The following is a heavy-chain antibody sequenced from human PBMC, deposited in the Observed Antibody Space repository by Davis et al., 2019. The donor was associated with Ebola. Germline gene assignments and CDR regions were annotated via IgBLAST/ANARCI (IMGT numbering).Heavy chain of an antibody. D-gene: IGHD1-26*01. CDR1: GFTFSSYG. J-gene: IGHJ4*02. V-gene: IGHV3-30*18. CDR3: AKDGYHSGSPFDY. CDR2: ISYDGSNK. Sequence: GESLKISCAASGFTFSSYGMHWVRQAPGKGLEWVAVISYDGSNKYYADSVKGRFTISRDNSKNTLYLQMNSLRAEDTAVYYCAKDGYHSGSPFDYWGQGTLVTVSS.